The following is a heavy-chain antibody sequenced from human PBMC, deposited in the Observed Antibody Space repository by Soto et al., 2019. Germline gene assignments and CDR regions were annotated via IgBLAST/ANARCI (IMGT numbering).Heavy chain of an antibody. CDR1: GVSIHNSHSF. J-gene: IGHJ5*01. D-gene: IGHD2-21*01. CDR3: GRVVEGATRHTDPDS. CDR2: VYHNGGA. Sequence: LSLTCTVSGVSIHNSHSFWAWIRQPPGKGLQFIASVYHNGGAHYNSSLKSRVTISVDTANSQVSLRMRSLTAADTAFYYCGRVVEGATRHTDPDSWGQGILVTVSS. V-gene: IGHV4-39*01.